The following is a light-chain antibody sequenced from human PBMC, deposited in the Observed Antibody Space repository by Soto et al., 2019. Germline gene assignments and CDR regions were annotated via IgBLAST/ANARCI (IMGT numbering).Light chain of an antibody. J-gene: IGLJ2*01. Sequence: QSVLTQPASVSGSPGQSITISCTGTSSDVGGYNYVSWYQQHPGEAPKLMIYDVSNRPSGVSNRFSGSKSGNTASLTISGLQAEDEADYYCSSYTSSSTLYVVFGGGTKVTV. CDR2: DVS. CDR3: SSYTSSSTLYVV. V-gene: IGLV2-14*01. CDR1: SSDVGGYNY.